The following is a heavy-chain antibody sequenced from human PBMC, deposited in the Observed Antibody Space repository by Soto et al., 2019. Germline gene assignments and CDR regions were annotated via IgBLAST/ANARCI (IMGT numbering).Heavy chain of an antibody. J-gene: IGHJ4*02. CDR1: GGSFSGYY. V-gene: IGHV4-34*01. CDR2: INHSGGT. Sequence: SETLSLTCAFSGGSFSGYYWTWIRQPPGTGLEWIGEINHSGGTNYNPSLKSRVTISVDTSKNQFSPKLTSVTAADTAVYYCARDKITGRYDYWGQGTLVTVSS. CDR3: ARDKITGRYDY. D-gene: IGHD1-1*01.